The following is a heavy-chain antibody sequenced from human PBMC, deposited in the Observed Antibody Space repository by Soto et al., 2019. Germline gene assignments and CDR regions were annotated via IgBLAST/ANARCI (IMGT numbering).Heavy chain of an antibody. Sequence: GGSLRLSCAASGFTFSSYAMSWVRQAPGKGLEWVSAISGSGGSTYYADSVKGRFTISRDNSKNTLYLQMNSLRAEDTAVYYCAKQTIVVVPAADRFDPWGQGTLVTVSS. V-gene: IGHV3-23*01. CDR2: ISGSGGST. D-gene: IGHD2-2*01. CDR1: GFTFSSYA. J-gene: IGHJ5*02. CDR3: AKQTIVVVPAADRFDP.